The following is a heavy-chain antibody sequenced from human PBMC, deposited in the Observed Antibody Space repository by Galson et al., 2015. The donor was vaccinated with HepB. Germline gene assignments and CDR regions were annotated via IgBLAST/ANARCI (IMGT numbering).Heavy chain of an antibody. CDR1: GGTFSSYA. J-gene: IGHJ6*02. Sequence: SVKVSCKASGGTFSSYAISWVRQAPGQGLEWMGGIIPIFGTANYAQKFQGRVTITADESTSTAYMELSSLRSEDTAVYYCAREMVRGAPAVYYGMDVWGQGTTVTVSS. CDR3: AREMVRGAPAVYYGMDV. V-gene: IGHV1-69*13. CDR2: IIPIFGTA. D-gene: IGHD3-10*01.